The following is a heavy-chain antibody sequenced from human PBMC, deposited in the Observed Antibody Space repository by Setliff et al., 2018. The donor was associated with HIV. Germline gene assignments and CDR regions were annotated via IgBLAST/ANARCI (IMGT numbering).Heavy chain of an antibody. CDR2: INPNSGCT. V-gene: IGHV1-2*02. CDR1: GYTFIGYY. CDR3: ARGVWEVPPYYMDV. D-gene: IGHD1-26*01. Sequence: ASVKVSCKASGYTFIGYYVHWVRQAPGHGLEWMGWINPNSGCTNYAQKFQGRVTMTRDTSISTAHMELSRLTSDDTAVYYCARGVWEVPPYYMDVWGKGTTVTVSS. J-gene: IGHJ6*03.